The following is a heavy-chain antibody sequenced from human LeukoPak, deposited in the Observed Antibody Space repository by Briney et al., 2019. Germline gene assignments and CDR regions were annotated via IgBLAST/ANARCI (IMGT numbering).Heavy chain of an antibody. CDR1: GGSISSGGYY. D-gene: IGHD6-13*01. J-gene: IGHJ5*02. CDR2: IYHSGST. CDR3: ARENLVSWIAAAVPFDP. V-gene: IGHV4-30-2*01. Sequence: PSETLSPTCTVSGGSISSGGYYWRWIRQPPGKGLEWIGYIYHSGSTYYNPSLKSRVTISVDRSKNQFSLKLSSVTAADTAVYYCARENLVSWIAAAVPFDPWGQGTLVTVSS.